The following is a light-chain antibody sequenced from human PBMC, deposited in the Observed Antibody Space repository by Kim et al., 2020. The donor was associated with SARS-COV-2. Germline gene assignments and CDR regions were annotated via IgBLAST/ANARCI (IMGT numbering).Light chain of an antibody. Sequence: GHSNTISCTGSSNDVGGYNVVSCYQQHPGKAPKLMIYDVSHPPSVVSNRFSGSKSGNTAPLTISGLQAEDEADYYCISYTSSSTGVFGGGTQLTVL. J-gene: IGLJ3*02. V-gene: IGLV2-14*03. CDR1: SNDVGGYNV. CDR3: ISYTSSSTGV. CDR2: DVS.